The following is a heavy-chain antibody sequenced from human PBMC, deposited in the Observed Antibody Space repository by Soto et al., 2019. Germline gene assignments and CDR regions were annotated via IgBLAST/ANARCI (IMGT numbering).Heavy chain of an antibody. V-gene: IGHV3-7*03. Sequence: EVQLVESGGGLVQPGGSLRLSCAASGFTFSSYWMSWVRQAPGKGLEWVANIKQDGSEKYYVDSVKGRFTISRDNAKNSLYLQMNSLRAEDTAVYYCAREGDGDYVFADYWGQGTLVTVSS. CDR1: GFTFSSYW. J-gene: IGHJ4*02. D-gene: IGHD4-17*01. CDR2: IKQDGSEK. CDR3: AREGDGDYVFADY.